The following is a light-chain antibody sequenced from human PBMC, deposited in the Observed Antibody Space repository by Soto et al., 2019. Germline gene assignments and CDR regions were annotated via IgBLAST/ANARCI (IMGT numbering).Light chain of an antibody. CDR1: QSISTW. V-gene: IGKV1-5*01. J-gene: IGKJ2*01. Sequence: DIQMTQSPSTLSASVGDRVTITCRASQSISTWLAWYQQKPGKAPKLLISGASSLESGVPSRFSGSGSGTEFTLTISSLQPDDFATYYCQQYDRYSYTFGQGTKLEIK. CDR2: GAS. CDR3: QQYDRYSYT.